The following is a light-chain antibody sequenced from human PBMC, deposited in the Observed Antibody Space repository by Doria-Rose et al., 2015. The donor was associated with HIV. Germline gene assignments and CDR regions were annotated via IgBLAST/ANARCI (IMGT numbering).Light chain of an antibody. CDR3: QSYNSRLSVSV. V-gene: IGLV1-40*02. J-gene: IGLJ1*01. CDR2: GNT. Sequence: QSVLTQPPSVSGAPGQRVAISCTGSSSNIGAGFDVNWYQQFPGTAPKLLIHGNTNRPSGVPDRFSGSKSGTSASLAISGLPAEDEADYYCQSYNSRLSVSVFGTGTKVTVL. CDR1: SSNIGAGFD.